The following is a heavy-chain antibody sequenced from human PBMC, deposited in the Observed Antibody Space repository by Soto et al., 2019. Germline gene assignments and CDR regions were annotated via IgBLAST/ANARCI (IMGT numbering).Heavy chain of an antibody. CDR2: IYHSGST. Sequence: PSETLSLTCTVSGGSISSGGYYWSWIRQHPGKGLEWIGYIYHSGSTYYNPSLKSRVTISVDTSKNQFSLKLSSVTAADTAVYYCAREEVYTSYGSMGAFDIWGQGTMVTVSS. CDR3: AREEVYTSYGSMGAFDI. V-gene: IGHV4-31*03. D-gene: IGHD5-18*01. CDR1: GGSISSGGYY. J-gene: IGHJ3*02.